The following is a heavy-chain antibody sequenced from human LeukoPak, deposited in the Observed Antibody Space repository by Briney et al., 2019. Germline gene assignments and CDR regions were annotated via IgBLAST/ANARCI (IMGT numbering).Heavy chain of an antibody. Sequence: SVTDSCKASGGTFSSYAISWVRQARGQEGEWMGGSIPIFGTENYAQKFQGRVTITADKSTSTAYMELSSLRSEDTAVYYCATGLHGYSYGNDYWGQGTLVTVSS. CDR2: SIPIFGTE. D-gene: IGHD5-18*01. V-gene: IGHV1-69*06. CDR1: GGTFSSYA. J-gene: IGHJ4*02. CDR3: ATGLHGYSYGNDY.